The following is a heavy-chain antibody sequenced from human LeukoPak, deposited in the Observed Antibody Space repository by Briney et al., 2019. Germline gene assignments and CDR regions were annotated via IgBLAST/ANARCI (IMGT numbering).Heavy chain of an antibody. V-gene: IGHV3-23*01. CDR2: TSSSDAGT. D-gene: IGHD3-16*02. Sequence: PGGSLRLSCAASGFTLSTYAMSWVRQTPGKGLEWVAATSSSDAGTYHADSVRGRFTISRDNSKNTLYLQMNSLRAEDTAVYYCAKGHGDYVWGSYRYPHWGQGTLVTVSS. CDR3: AKGHGDYVWGSYRYPH. CDR1: GFTLSTYA. J-gene: IGHJ4*02.